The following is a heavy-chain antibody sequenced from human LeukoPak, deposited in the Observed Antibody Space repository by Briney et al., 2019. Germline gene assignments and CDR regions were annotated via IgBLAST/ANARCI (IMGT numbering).Heavy chain of an antibody. Sequence: GGSLRLSCAASGFIFSDFYMGWIRQAPGKGLEWVSYISISGTTTNYADSVKGRFTISRDDSKNTLYLQMNSLRAEDTAVYFCARDVRRAAAGTMNYWGQGTLVTVSS. CDR1: GFIFSDFY. D-gene: IGHD6-13*01. CDR3: ARDVRRAAAGTMNY. J-gene: IGHJ4*02. V-gene: IGHV3-11*04. CDR2: ISISGTTT.